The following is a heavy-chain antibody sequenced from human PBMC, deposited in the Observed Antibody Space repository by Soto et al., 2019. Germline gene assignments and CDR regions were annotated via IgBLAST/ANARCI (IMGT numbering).Heavy chain of an antibody. J-gene: IGHJ3*02. V-gene: IGHV1-18*01. Sequence: QGHLLQSGDEVKTPGASVRVFCRASGYPFTSYGISWVRQAPGQGLEWVAWISAYNGNRDTAQKFQGRVTMTLDTSTDTAHMELGDLTSADTGVYYCARGRIVASIHDAFEIWGQGTKVTVSS. CDR1: GYPFTSYG. CDR2: ISAYNGNR. CDR3: ARGRIVASIHDAFEI. D-gene: IGHD5-12*01.